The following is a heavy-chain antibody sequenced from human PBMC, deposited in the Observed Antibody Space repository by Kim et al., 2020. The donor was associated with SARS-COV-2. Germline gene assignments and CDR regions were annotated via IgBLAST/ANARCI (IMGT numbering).Heavy chain of an antibody. Sequence: SETLSLTCTVSGGSISSYYWSWIRQPPGKGLEWIGYIYYSGSTNYNPSLKSRVTISVDTSKNQFSLKLSSVTAADTAVYYCARDGHSSSWYLAGWFDPWGQGTLVTVSS. CDR2: IYYSGST. CDR3: ARDGHSSSWYLAGWFDP. CDR1: GGSISSYY. J-gene: IGHJ5*02. D-gene: IGHD6-13*01. V-gene: IGHV4-59*01.